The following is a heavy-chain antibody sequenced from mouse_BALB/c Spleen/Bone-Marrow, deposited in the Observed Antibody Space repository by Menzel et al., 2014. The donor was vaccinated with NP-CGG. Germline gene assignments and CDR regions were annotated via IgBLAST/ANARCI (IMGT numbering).Heavy chain of an antibody. V-gene: IGHV2-9*02. CDR1: GFSLTSYG. CDR2: IWAGGST. CDR3: ARDYGHYWFFDV. J-gene: IGHJ1*01. D-gene: IGHD1-1*02. Sequence: VHLVESGPGLVAPSQSLSITCTVSGFSLTSYGVHWVRQPPGKGLEWLGVIWAGGSTNYNSALMSRLSISKDNSKSQVFLKMNSLQTNATAMYYCARDYGHYWFFDVWGAGTTVTVSS.